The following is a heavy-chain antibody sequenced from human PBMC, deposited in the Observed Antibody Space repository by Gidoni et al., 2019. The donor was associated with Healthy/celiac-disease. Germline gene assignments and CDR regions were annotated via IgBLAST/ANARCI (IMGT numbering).Heavy chain of an antibody. CDR1: GFTVSRNY. CDR3: AREGGVGGSYAGGAFDI. Sequence: EVQLVESGGGLVQPGGSLRLSCAASGFTVSRNYMSWVRQAPGKGLEWVSVIYSGGSTYYADSVKGRFTISRDNSKNTLYLQMNSLRAEDTAVYYCAREGGVGGSYAGGAFDIWGQGTMVTVSS. J-gene: IGHJ3*02. D-gene: IGHD1-26*01. CDR2: IYSGGST. V-gene: IGHV3-66*01.